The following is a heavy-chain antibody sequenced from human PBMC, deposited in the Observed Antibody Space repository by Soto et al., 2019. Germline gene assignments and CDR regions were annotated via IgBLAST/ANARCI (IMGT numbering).Heavy chain of an antibody. V-gene: IGHV3-33*01. D-gene: IGHD2-2*01. J-gene: IGHJ4*02. Sequence: QVQLVESGGGVVQPGRSLRLSCAASGFTFSSYGMHWVRQAPGKGLEWVAVIWYDGSNKYYADSVKGRFTISRDNSKNTLYLQMNSLRAEDTAVYYCARDLSPGAAAMFYFDYWGQGTLVTVSS. CDR1: GFTFSSYG. CDR3: ARDLSPGAAAMFYFDY. CDR2: IWYDGSNK.